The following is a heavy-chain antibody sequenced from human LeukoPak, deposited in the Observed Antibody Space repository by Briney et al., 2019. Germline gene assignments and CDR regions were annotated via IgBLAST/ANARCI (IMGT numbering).Heavy chain of an antibody. CDR2: ISAYNGNT. D-gene: IGHD5-18*01. V-gene: IGHV1-18*01. CDR1: GYTFTSYG. CDR3: ARERGVDTGAWFDP. J-gene: IGHJ5*02. Sequence: ASVKVSCKASGYTFTSYGISWVRQAPGQGLEWMGWISAYNGNTNYAQKLQGRVTMTTDASTSTAYMELRSLRSDDTAVYYCARERGVDTGAWFDPWGQGTLVTVSS.